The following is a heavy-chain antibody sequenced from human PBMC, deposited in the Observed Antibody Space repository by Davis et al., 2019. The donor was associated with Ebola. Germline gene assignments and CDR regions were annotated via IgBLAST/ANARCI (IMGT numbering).Heavy chain of an antibody. CDR1: GGSITSYY. V-gene: IGHV4-59*01. Sequence: MPSETLSLTCTVSGGSITSYYWSCIRQPPGKGLEWIGYIYYSGSTNYNPSLKSRVTISVDTSKNQFSLKLSSVTAADTAVYYCARGPHVRWFDPWGQGTLVTVSS. CDR2: IYYSGST. CDR3: ARGPHVRWFDP. J-gene: IGHJ5*02. D-gene: IGHD3-10*01.